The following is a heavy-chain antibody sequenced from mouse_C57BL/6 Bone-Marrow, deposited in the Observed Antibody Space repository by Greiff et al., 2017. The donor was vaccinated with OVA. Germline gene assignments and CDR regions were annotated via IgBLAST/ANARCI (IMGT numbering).Heavy chain of an antibody. CDR2: IDPSDSYT. J-gene: IGHJ1*03. CDR1: GYTFTSYW. D-gene: IGHD1-1*01. CDR3: ARETTVVDWYFDV. Sequence: QVQLQQPGAELVMPGASVKLSCKASGYTFTSYWMHWVKQRPGQGLEWIGEIDPSDSYTNYNQKFEGKSTLTVDKSSSTAYMQLSSLTSEDSAVYYCARETTVVDWYFDVWGTGTTVTVSS. V-gene: IGHV1-69*01.